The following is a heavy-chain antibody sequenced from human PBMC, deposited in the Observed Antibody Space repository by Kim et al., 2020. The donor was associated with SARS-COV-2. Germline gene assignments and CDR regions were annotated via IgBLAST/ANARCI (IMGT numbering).Heavy chain of an antibody. CDR3: ARQRVEQQLEY. J-gene: IGHJ4*02. Sequence: SETLSLTCAVSGGSIRNSDYYWGWIRQAPGKGLEWIGGIYYAGSTYYNPSLKSRVTISVDTSKNQFSLMLNSVTASDTAIYYCARQRVEQQLEYWGQGTLVRVSS. V-gene: IGHV4-39*01. CDR1: GGSIRNSDYY. D-gene: IGHD6-13*01. CDR2: IYYAGST.